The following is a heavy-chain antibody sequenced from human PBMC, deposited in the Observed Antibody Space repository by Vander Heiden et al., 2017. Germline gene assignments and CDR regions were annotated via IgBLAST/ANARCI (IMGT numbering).Heavy chain of an antibody. D-gene: IGHD3-22*01. CDR1: GSFISSSLYY. V-gene: IGHV4-39*01. CDR2: IYYSGST. Sequence: QLQLQASGPGLVKPSETLSLTCTLSGSFISSSLYYWRWISQPPGKGLEWIGSIYYSGSTSYSPSLRRRGTIAVDTSKDQFSLKLSSVTAADTAVYDCARHIITITMKVVVGPAGWFDPWGQGTVVTVSS. CDR3: ARHIITITMKVVVGPAGWFDP. J-gene: IGHJ5*02.